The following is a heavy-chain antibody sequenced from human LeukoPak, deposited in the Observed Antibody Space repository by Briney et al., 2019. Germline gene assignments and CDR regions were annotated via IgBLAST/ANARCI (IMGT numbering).Heavy chain of an antibody. CDR2: ITNSGNSK. CDR1: EFTFSSYS. Sequence: GGSLRLSCAASEFTFSSYSMDWVRQAPGKGLEWVSYITNSGNSKSYADSVKGRFTISRDNTKNSLYLQMNGLRAEDTAVYYCARVDIEKDAFDIWGQGTMVTVSS. V-gene: IGHV3-48*01. CDR3: ARVDIEKDAFDI. D-gene: IGHD3-9*01. J-gene: IGHJ3*02.